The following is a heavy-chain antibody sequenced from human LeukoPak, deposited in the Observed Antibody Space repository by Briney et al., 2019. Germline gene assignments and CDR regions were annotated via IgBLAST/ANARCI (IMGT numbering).Heavy chain of an antibody. V-gene: IGHV4-39*01. J-gene: IGHJ4*02. CDR2: IYYSGNT. CDR1: SASLSSSTYY. Sequence: SETLSLTCSVSSASLSSSTYYWSWIRQPPGRGPEWIGSIYYSGNTYYKPSLKSRVSISIDTSRNQFSLKLTSVTAADTGVYYCASASPFHYWGPGILVTAPQ. CDR3: ASASPFHY.